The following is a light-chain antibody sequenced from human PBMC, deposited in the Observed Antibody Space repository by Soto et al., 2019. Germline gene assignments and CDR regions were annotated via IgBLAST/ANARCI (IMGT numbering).Light chain of an antibody. CDR1: QGISSY. V-gene: IGKV1-9*01. CDR3: QQLNSYPLT. J-gene: IGKJ4*01. CDR2: AAS. Sequence: PLTLSPPLLSSSVGNRVTITCRSSQGISSYLAWYQQKPGKAPKLLIYAASTLQSGVPSRFSGSGSGTEFTLTISSLQPEDFATYYCQQLNSYPLTFGGGTKVDIK.